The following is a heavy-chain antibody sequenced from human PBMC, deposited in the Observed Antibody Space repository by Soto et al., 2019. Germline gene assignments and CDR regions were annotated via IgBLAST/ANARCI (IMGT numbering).Heavy chain of an antibody. V-gene: IGHV3-30*18. Sequence: QVQLVESGGGVVQPGRSLRLSCAASGFTFSGYGMHWVRQAPGKGLEWVAVISNDGSNKYYVDSVKGRFTISRDNSKNTLDLKMNSLRAEDTAVYYCAKDRVSEHSSGWPRGHWGQGNLVTVSS. CDR1: GFTFSGYG. CDR2: ISNDGSNK. J-gene: IGHJ4*02. D-gene: IGHD6-19*01. CDR3: AKDRVSEHSSGWPRGH.